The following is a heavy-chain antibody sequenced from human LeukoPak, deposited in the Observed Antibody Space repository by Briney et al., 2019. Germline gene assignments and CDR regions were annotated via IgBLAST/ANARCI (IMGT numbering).Heavy chain of an antibody. J-gene: IGHJ3*02. V-gene: IGHV1-18*01. CDR3: ARDPITMIVVVPDAFDI. CDR2: ISAYNGNT. CDR1: GYTFTSYG. D-gene: IGHD3-22*01. Sequence: GASVKVSCKASGYTFTSYGISWVRQAPGQGLEWMGWISAYNGNTNYAQKLQGRVTMTRDTSTSTDYMELSSLRSEDTAVYYRARDPITMIVVVPDAFDIWGQGTMVTVSS.